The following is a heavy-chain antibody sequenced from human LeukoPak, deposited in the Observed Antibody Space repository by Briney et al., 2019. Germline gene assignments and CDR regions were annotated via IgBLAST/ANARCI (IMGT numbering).Heavy chain of an antibody. V-gene: IGHV3-23*01. D-gene: IGHD3-3*01. CDR2: IGGRDDRT. CDR1: GFTLPGHT. Sequence: GGSLRLSCAASGFTLPGHTMTWLRQAPGKGLEWVSIIGGRDDRTYYADFVKGRFTISRDNSKNILYLQMNNLRDEDTAVYYCAKDPNPLYDLWSGYKWGQGTLVTVSS. CDR3: AKDPNPLYDLWSGYK. J-gene: IGHJ4*02.